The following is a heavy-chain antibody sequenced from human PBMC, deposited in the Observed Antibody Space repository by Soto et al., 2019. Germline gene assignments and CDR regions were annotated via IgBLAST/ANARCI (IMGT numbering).Heavy chain of an antibody. CDR1: GYTFTGYY. D-gene: IGHD2-15*01. J-gene: IGHJ5*02. CDR3: ARGFQGGGIRNWFDP. CDR2: INPNSGGT. Sequence: EASVKVSCKASGYTFTGYYMHWVRQAPGQGLEWMGWINPNSGGTNYAQKFQGRVTMTRDTSISTAYMELSRLRSDDTAVYYCARGFQGGGIRNWFDPWGQGTLVTVSS. V-gene: IGHV1-2*02.